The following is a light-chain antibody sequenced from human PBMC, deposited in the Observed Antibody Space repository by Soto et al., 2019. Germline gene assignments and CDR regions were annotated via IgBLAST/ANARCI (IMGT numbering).Light chain of an antibody. CDR3: QQYNNWPPEYT. V-gene: IGKV3-15*01. J-gene: IGKJ2*01. CDR2: GAS. Sequence: EIVMTQSPATLSVSPGERATLSCRASQSVSSNLAWYQQKPGQAPRLLIYGASTRATGIPARFSVSGSGTEFTLTISSLQSEDFAVYYCQQYNNWPPEYTFGQGTKLEIK. CDR1: QSVSSN.